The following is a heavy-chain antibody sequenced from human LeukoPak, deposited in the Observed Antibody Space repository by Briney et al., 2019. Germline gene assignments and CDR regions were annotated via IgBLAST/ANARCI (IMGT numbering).Heavy chain of an antibody. Sequence: SETLSLTCAVSGGSISSNNWWSWVRQPPGQGLEWIGEIFHSGSTNYNPSLKSRVTISVDKSRNQFSLKLNSVTAADTAVYYCARAEPRGTIWYPYWGRGTLVTVSS. V-gene: IGHV4-4*02. CDR3: ARAEPRGTIWYPY. D-gene: IGHD6-13*01. CDR1: GGSISSNNW. J-gene: IGHJ4*02. CDR2: IFHSGST.